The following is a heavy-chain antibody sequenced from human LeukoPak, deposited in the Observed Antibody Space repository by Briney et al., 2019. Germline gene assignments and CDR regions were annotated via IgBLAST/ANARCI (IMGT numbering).Heavy chain of an antibody. J-gene: IGHJ6*04. V-gene: IGHV4-34*01. Sequence: SETLSLTCAVYGGSFSGYYWSWVRQPPGKGLEWLGEINHSGSTNYNPSLKSRVTISVHTSKNQFSLKLSSVTAADTAVYYCARVVGRMDVWGKGTTVTVSS. CDR2: INHSGST. CDR1: GGSFSGYY. CDR3: ARVVGRMDV.